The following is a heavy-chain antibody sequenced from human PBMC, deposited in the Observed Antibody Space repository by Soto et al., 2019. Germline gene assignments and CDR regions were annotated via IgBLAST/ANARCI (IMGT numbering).Heavy chain of an antibody. CDR2: INPNSGGT. V-gene: IGHV1-2*04. Sequence: GASVKVSCKASGYTFTGYYMHWVRQAPGQGLEWMGWINPNSGGTNYAQKFQGWVTMTRDTSISTAYMELSRLRSDDTAVYYCARDSSPYLWFGDFTYYYYYGMDVWGQGTTVTVSS. CDR1: GYTFTGYY. J-gene: IGHJ6*02. D-gene: IGHD3-10*01. CDR3: ARDSSPYLWFGDFTYYYYYGMDV.